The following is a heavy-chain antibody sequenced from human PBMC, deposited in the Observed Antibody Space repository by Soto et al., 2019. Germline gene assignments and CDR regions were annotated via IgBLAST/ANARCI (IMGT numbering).Heavy chain of an antibody. CDR2: INPSGGST. CDR3: ARDGPYGSGTYYFDH. Sequence: GASVKVSCKASGYTFTNYYMHWVRQAPGQGLEWMGIINPSGGSTSYPQTFYGRVTMTRDTSTSTVYMELSNLRSDDTAVYYCARDGPYGSGTYYFDHWGQGTLVTVSS. CDR1: GYTFTNYY. J-gene: IGHJ4*02. V-gene: IGHV1-46*01. D-gene: IGHD3-10*01.